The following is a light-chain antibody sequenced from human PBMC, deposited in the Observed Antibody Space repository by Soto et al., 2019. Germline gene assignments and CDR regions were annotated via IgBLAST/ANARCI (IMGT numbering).Light chain of an antibody. J-gene: IGKJ1*01. CDR3: HNYHSAPLT. V-gene: IGKV1-27*01. Sequence: DIQRTQSPSSLSASVGDRVTITCRASQGITYYLAWYQQKPGQVPNLLIYAASTLQSGVPSRFSGSGSGPDFKLTITGLQPEDVATYYCHNYHSAPLTLGQGTQVEIK. CDR2: AAS. CDR1: QGITYY.